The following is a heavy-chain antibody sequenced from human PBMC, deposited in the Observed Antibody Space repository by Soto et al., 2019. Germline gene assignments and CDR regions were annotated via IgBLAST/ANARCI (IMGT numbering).Heavy chain of an antibody. D-gene: IGHD3-22*01. CDR3: AKDISRMIVVVTMAFDY. CDR2: ISYDGSNK. CDR1: GFTFSSYG. V-gene: IGHV3-30*18. J-gene: IGHJ4*02. Sequence: PGGSLRLSCAASGFTFSSYGMHWVRQAPGKGLEWVAVISYDGSNKYYADSVKGRFTISRDNSKNTLYLQMNSLRAEDTAVYYCAKDISRMIVVVTMAFDYWGQGTLVTVS.